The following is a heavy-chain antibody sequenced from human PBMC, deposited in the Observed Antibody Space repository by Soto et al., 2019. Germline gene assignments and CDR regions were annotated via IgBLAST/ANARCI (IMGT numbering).Heavy chain of an antibody. CDR1: GGSISSGGYY. V-gene: IGHV4-31*03. Sequence: PSETLSLTCTVSGGSISSGGYYWSWIRQHPGKGLEWIGYIYYSGSTYYNPSLKSRVTISVDTSKNQFSLKLSSVTAADTAVYFCARDRIFGMVITAFDIWGQGTMVTVSS. D-gene: IGHD3-3*01. CDR3: ARDRIFGMVITAFDI. CDR2: IYYSGST. J-gene: IGHJ3*02.